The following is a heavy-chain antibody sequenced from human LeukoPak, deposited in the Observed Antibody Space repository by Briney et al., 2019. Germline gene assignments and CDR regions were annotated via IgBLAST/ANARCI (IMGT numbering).Heavy chain of an antibody. Sequence: GGSLRLSCAASGFTFSSYWMSWVRQAPGKGLEWVANIKQDGSEKYYVDSVKGRFTISRDNAKNSLYLQMNSLRAEDTAVYYCAREKDSSGYYRPLDYWGQGTLVTVSS. D-gene: IGHD3-22*01. CDR1: GFTFSSYW. CDR2: IKQDGSEK. V-gene: IGHV3-7*01. CDR3: AREKDSSGYYRPLDY. J-gene: IGHJ4*02.